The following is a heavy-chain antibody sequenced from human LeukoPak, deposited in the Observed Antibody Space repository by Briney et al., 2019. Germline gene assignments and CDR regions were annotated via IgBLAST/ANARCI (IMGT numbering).Heavy chain of an antibody. D-gene: IGHD3-22*01. CDR3: ARQASYYYDSALDY. Sequence: PGGSLRLSCAASGFTFSSYAMHWVRQAPGKGLEWVAVISYDGSNKYYADSVKGRFTISRDNSKNTLYLQMNSLRAEDTAVYYCARQASYYYDSALDYWGQGTLVTVSS. CDR2: ISYDGSNK. V-gene: IGHV3-30*04. J-gene: IGHJ4*02. CDR1: GFTFSSYA.